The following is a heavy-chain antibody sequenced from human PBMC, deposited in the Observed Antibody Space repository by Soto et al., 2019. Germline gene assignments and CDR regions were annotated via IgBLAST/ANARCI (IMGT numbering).Heavy chain of an antibody. V-gene: IGHV1-2*02. Sequence: ASVKVSCKASGYTFTGYYVHWVRQAPGQGLEWMGWINPNSGDTYLAQRFQGRVTMNRDTSIGTTYMELRGLTSDDTAEYYCAKGGAIVAAGTRVYLYNAMDVWGQGTTVTVS. CDR2: INPNSGDT. J-gene: IGHJ6*02. CDR3: AKGGAIVAAGTRVYLYNAMDV. D-gene: IGHD1-26*01. CDR1: GYTFTGYY.